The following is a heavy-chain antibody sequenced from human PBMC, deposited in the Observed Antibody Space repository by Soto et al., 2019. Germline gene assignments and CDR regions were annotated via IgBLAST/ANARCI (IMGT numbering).Heavy chain of an antibody. CDR3: ARESEDLTSNFDY. J-gene: IGHJ4*02. CDR1: GFTFSRYS. CDR2: ISSTTNYI. Sequence: KPVGSLRLSCVASGFTFSRYSMNWVRQAPGKGLEWVSSISSTTNYIYYADSMKGRFTVSRDNAKNSVYLDMNSLSAEDTAVYYCARESEDLTSNFDYWGQGTLVTVSS. V-gene: IGHV3-21*01.